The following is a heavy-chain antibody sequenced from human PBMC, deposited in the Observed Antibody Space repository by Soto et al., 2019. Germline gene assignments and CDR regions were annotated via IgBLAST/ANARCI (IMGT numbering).Heavy chain of an antibody. CDR1: GFSLTTSGVG. V-gene: IGHV2-5*02. Sequence: QITLKESGPPLVKPTQTLTLTCSFSGFSLTTSGVGVAWIRQPPGKALEWLALIYWDDDKRYSPSLKSRLTITKDTSKNQVVLKMTNMDPVETATYYCAHLRYGSGTNWFDPWGQGTLVTVSS. J-gene: IGHJ5*02. CDR3: AHLRYGSGTNWFDP. CDR2: IYWDDDK. D-gene: IGHD3-10*01.